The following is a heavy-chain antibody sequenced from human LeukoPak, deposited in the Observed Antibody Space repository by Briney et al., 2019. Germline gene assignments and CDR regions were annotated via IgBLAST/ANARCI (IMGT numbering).Heavy chain of an antibody. Sequence: PGGSLRLSCAAFGFTFSSYAMHWVRQAPGKGLEWVAVISYDGSNKYYADSVKGRFTISRDNSKNTLYLQMNSLRSEDTAVYYCARGSLWGYYFDYWGQGTLVTVSS. D-gene: IGHD7-27*01. V-gene: IGHV3-30-3*01. CDR1: GFTFSSYA. J-gene: IGHJ4*02. CDR2: ISYDGSNK. CDR3: ARGSLWGYYFDY.